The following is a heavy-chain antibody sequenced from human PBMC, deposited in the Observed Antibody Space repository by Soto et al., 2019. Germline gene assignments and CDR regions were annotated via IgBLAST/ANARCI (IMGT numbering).Heavy chain of an antibody. V-gene: IGHV1-18*01. CDR3: AMVDVYVTPSPQDV. CDR1: GYTFTRYG. D-gene: IGHD3-16*01. Sequence: QVQLVQSGAEVKNPGASVKVSCKASGYTFTRYGIGWARQAPGQGLEWMGWINTYNGNTNYAQNVQGRVTLTTDTSTSTPYMELRSLRYNDTAIYYCAMVDVYVTPSPQDVWGQGTTVIVSS. J-gene: IGHJ6*02. CDR2: INTYNGNT.